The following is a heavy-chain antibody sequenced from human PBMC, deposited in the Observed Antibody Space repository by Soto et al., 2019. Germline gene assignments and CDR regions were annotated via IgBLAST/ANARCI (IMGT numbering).Heavy chain of an antibody. V-gene: IGHV3-48*01. CDR1: GFTFTRYS. J-gene: IGHJ6*02. Sequence: EVQLVESGGGLVQPGGSLRLSCATSGFTFTRYSMNWVRQAPGKGLEWVYYISGSSSNIKYADPVKGRFTISRDNAKNFLHLQMNSLRAEDTAVYFCARDVYSGTWTTEEDVWGQGTTVTVSS. CDR3: ARDVYSGTWTTEEDV. D-gene: IGHD1-26*01. CDR2: ISGSSSNI.